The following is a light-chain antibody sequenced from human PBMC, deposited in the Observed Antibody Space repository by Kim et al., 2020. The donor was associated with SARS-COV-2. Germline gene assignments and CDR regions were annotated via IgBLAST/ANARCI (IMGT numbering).Light chain of an antibody. CDR1: SSSIGSKY. Sequence: PGRRGTNSCSGSSSSIGSKYVYWYQQLPGTAPKHRINRNNQRPSGGPNRFSGSKSGTSASQSISGLRSEDEADYYCAAWDDSLHVVFGGGTQLTVL. CDR3: AAWDDSLHVV. V-gene: IGLV1-47*01. J-gene: IGLJ2*01. CDR2: RNN.